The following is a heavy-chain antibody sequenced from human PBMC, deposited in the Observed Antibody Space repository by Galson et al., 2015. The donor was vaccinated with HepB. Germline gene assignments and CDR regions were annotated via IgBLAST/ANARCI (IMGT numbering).Heavy chain of an antibody. CDR1: GFSFNKFP. V-gene: IGHV3-30-3*01. Sequence: SLRLSCAASGFSFNKFPMHWVRQAPGKGLEWVAVISYTGSYIDYEDFGRGRFTISRDNSKNALYLQMNSRRVEDTALDYCVSPSDGGAGDYQNWFLDLWGRGTLIAVSS. D-gene: IGHD4-17*01. CDR3: VSPSDGGAGDYQNWFLDL. J-gene: IGHJ2*01. CDR2: ISYTGSYI.